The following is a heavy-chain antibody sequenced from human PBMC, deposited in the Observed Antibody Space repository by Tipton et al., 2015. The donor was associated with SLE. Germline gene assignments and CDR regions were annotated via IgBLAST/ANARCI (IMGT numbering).Heavy chain of an antibody. Sequence: QLVQSGAEVKKAGESLKISCKASGYSFTSYWIGWVRQVPGKGLEWMGIIYPGDSDTRYSPSFQGQVTTSADKSITTAYMQWSSLKASDTAMYYCASPPQLTGDGTVFDIWGQGTMVTVSS. CDR3: ASPPQLTGDGTVFDI. V-gene: IGHV5-51*03. CDR1: GYSFTSYW. CDR2: IYPGDSDT. J-gene: IGHJ3*02. D-gene: IGHD3-9*01.